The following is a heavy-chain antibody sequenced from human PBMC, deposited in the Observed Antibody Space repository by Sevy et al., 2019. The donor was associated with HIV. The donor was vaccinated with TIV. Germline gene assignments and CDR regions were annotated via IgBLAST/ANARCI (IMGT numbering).Heavy chain of an antibody. J-gene: IGHJ6*02. CDR2: ISRSGRST. CDR1: GFTFSTYA. D-gene: IGHD2-15*01. CDR3: AKGYCDGGSCPRDYYYYGMDV. Sequence: GGSLRLSCAASGFTFSTYAMNWVRQAPWKGLEWVSSISRSGRSTYSADSVEGRFTISRDNFKNTLYLQLSSLRVDDTAVYYCAKGYCDGGSCPRDYYYYGMDVWGQGTTVTVSS. V-gene: IGHV3-23*01.